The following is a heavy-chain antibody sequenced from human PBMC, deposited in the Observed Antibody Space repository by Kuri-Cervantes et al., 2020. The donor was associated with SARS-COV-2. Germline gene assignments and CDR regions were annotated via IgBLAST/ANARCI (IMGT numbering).Heavy chain of an antibody. CDR2: ISGSGSYI. V-gene: IGHV3-21*01. J-gene: IGHJ4*02. CDR1: GFTFKTYT. CDR3: ARSPGDGDYDPFDY. D-gene: IGHD4-17*01. Sequence: GESLKISCGASGFTFKTYTMNWVRQAPGKALQWISSISGSGSYIYYADSLRGRFTISRDDAQNSLYLQMDSLRAEDTAVYYCARSPGDGDYDPFDYWGQGALVTVSS.